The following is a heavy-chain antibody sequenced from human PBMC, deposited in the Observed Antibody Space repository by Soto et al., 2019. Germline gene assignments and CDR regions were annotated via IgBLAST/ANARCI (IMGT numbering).Heavy chain of an antibody. CDR2: IKQDGSEK. CDR3: ARDFDYGDYVFYFDY. V-gene: IGHV3-7*03. CDR1: GFTFSSYW. J-gene: IGHJ4*02. Sequence: GGSLRLSCAASGFTFSSYWMSWVRQAPGKGLEWVANIKQDGSEKYYVDSVKGRFTISRDNAKNSLYLQMNSLRAEDTAVYYCARDFDYGDYVFYFDYWGQGTLVTVSS. D-gene: IGHD4-17*01.